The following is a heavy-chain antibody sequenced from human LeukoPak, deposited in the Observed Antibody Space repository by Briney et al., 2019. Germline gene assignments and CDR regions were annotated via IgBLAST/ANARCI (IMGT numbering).Heavy chain of an antibody. CDR3: ARDATNYCGGDCYTGVDY. J-gene: IGHJ4*02. CDR1: GFTFSSNA. V-gene: IGHV3-30*04. CDR2: ISYDGSNK. D-gene: IGHD2-21*02. Sequence: PGRSLRLSCAASGFTFSSNAMHWVRQAPGKGLEWVAVISYDGSNKYYADSVKGRFTISRDNSKNTLYLQMNSLRAEDTAVYYCARDATNYCGGDCYTGVDYWGQGTLVTVSS.